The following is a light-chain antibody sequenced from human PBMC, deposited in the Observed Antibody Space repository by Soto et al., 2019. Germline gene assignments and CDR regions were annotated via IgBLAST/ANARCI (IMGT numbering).Light chain of an antibody. J-gene: IGKJ5*01. CDR1: QTVTSY. V-gene: IGKV1-39*01. Sequence: DVQMTQSPSSLSASVGDSLTLTCRASQTVTSYLNWYQQKPGKAPKLLIYAASTLQSGVPSRFSGSGSGTEFTLTIISLQPEDFATYYCQQSYSSPITFGQGTRLEIK. CDR3: QQSYSSPIT. CDR2: AAS.